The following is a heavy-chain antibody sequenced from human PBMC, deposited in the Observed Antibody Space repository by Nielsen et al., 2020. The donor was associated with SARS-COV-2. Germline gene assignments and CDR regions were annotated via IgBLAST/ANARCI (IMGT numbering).Heavy chain of an antibody. J-gene: IGHJ4*02. D-gene: IGHD3-16*02. CDR3: ARGITFGGVIVIPRYYFDY. Sequence: VRQAPGKGLEWVSSISSSSSYIYYADSVKGRFTISRDNAKNSLYLRMNSLRAEDTAVYYCARGITFGGVIVIPRYYFDYWGQGTLVTVSS. CDR2: ISSSSSYI. V-gene: IGHV3-21*04.